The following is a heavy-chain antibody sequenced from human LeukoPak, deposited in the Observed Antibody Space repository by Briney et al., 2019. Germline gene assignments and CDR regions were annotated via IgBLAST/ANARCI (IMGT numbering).Heavy chain of an antibody. CDR2: ISSSGSTI. CDR3: AELGITMIGGV. V-gene: IGHV3-48*03. D-gene: IGHD3-10*02. J-gene: IGHJ6*04. Sequence: GGSLRLSCAASGFTFSAYGMSWVRQSPGQGVEWVSYISSSGSTIYYADSVKGRFTISRDNAKNSLYLQMNSLRAEDTAVYYCAELGITMIGGVWGKGTTVTISS. CDR1: GFTFSAYG.